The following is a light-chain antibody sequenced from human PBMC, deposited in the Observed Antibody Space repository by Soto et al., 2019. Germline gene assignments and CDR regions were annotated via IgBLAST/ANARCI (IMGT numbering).Light chain of an antibody. CDR3: QQYGSSPYT. Sequence: EIVLTQSPGTLSLSPGERATLSCRASQSVSGSYLAWYQQKPGQAPRLLIYGASSRATGIPDRFSGSRSGTVFTLTISRLEPEDFAVYYCQQYGSSPYTFGQGTKLEIK. J-gene: IGKJ2*01. V-gene: IGKV3-20*01. CDR1: QSVSGSY. CDR2: GAS.